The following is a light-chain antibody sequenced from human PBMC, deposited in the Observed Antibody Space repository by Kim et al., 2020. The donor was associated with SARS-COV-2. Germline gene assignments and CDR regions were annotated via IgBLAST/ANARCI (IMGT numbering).Light chain of an antibody. Sequence: SVALGQTVRITCQGDSRRSYYASWYQQRPGHAPVLVIYGKDSRPSGIPDRFSGSTTRNTASLTITGAQAEDEADYYCHSRDSSGGVFGGGTQLTVL. CDR3: HSRDSSGGV. CDR2: GKD. CDR1: SRRSYY. V-gene: IGLV3-19*01. J-gene: IGLJ3*02.